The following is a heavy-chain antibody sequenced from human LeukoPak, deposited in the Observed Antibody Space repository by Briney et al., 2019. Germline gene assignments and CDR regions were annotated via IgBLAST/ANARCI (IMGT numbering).Heavy chain of an antibody. Sequence: ASVKVSCKASGGTFSSYAISWVRQAPGQGLEWMGGIIPIFGTANYAQKFQGRVTITADESTSTAYMELSSLRSEDTAVYYCASSTGILTGYYDYWGQGTLVTVSS. J-gene: IGHJ4*02. CDR2: IIPIFGTA. D-gene: IGHD3-9*01. CDR3: ASSTGILTGYYDY. V-gene: IGHV1-69*13. CDR1: GGTFSSYA.